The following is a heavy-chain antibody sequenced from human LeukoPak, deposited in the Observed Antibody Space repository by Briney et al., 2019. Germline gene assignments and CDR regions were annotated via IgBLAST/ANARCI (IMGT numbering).Heavy chain of an antibody. Sequence: GESLKISCKGSGYSFTSYWIGWVRQMPGKGLEWMGIIYPGDSDTRYSPSFQGQVTISADKSISTAYLQWSSLKASDTAVYYCAREKRYYGSGSYFSYWGQGTLVTVSS. CDR2: IYPGDSDT. J-gene: IGHJ4*02. D-gene: IGHD3-10*01. CDR3: AREKRYYGSGSYFSY. CDR1: GYSFTSYW. V-gene: IGHV5-51*01.